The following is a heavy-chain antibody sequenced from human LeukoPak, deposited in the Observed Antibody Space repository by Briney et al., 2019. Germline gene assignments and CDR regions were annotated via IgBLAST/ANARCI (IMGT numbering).Heavy chain of an antibody. CDR1: GGSISSYY. CDR3: ARADGQWLVPVYFDY. Sequence: PSETLSLTCTVSGGSISSYYWSWIRQPPGKGLEWIGYIYYSGSTNYNPSLKSRVTISVDTSKNQFSLKLSFVTAADTAVYYCARADGQWLVPVYFDYWGQGTLVTVSS. CDR2: IYYSGST. J-gene: IGHJ4*02. D-gene: IGHD6-19*01. V-gene: IGHV4-59*01.